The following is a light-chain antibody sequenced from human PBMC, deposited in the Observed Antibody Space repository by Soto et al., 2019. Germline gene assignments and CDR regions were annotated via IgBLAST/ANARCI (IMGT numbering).Light chain of an antibody. CDR3: SSYAGGNNLV. J-gene: IGLJ2*01. V-gene: IGLV2-8*01. CDR1: SSDVGGYNY. Sequence: QSALTQPPSASGSPGQSVTISCTGTSSDVGGYNYVSWYQHHPGKAPKLLISEVSERPSGVPARFSGSKSANTASLTVSGLQAEDEADYYCSSYAGGNNLVFGGGTKLTVL. CDR2: EVS.